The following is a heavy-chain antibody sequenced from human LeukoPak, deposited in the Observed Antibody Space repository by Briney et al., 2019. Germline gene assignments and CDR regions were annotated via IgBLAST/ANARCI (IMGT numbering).Heavy chain of an antibody. V-gene: IGHV4-4*07. J-gene: IGHJ6*04. CDR2: IYTSGST. D-gene: IGHD3-22*01. Sequence: PSETLSLTCTVSGGSISSYYWSWIRQPAGKGLEWIGRIYTSGSTNYNPSLKSRVTISVDTSKNQFSLKLSSVTAADTAVYYCARGRRITMIVVVIEMDVWGKGTTVTVSS. CDR1: GGSISSYY. CDR3: ARGRRITMIVVVIEMDV.